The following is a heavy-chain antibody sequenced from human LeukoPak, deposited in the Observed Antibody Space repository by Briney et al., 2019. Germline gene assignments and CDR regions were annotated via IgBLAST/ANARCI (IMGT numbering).Heavy chain of an antibody. CDR3: ARKMATTKRCFDY. J-gene: IGHJ4*02. V-gene: IGHV3-21*01. CDR2: ISSSSSYI. D-gene: IGHD5-24*01. Sequence: GGSLRLSCAASGFTFSSYSMNWVRQAPGKGLEWVSSISSSSSYIYYADSVKGRFTISRDNAKNSLYLQMNSLRTEDTAVYYCARKMATTKRCFDYWGQGTLVTVSS. CDR1: GFTFSSYS.